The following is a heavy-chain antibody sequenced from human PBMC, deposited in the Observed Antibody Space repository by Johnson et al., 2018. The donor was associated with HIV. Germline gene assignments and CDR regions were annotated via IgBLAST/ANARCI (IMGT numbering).Heavy chain of an antibody. J-gene: IGHJ3*01. CDR3: VRDGNYDDRSGYRVDAFDV. CDR1: GFTFSSYA. V-gene: IGHV3-30-3*01. CDR2: ISDDGTNT. Sequence: QVQLVESGGGVVQPGRSLRLSCAASGFTFSSYAMHWVRQAPGKGLEWVAVISDDGTNTDYADAVKGRFTISRDNSKNTLYLQMNSLRAGDTAVYYCVRDGNYDDRSGYRVDAFDVWGQGTMVTVSS. D-gene: IGHD3-22*01.